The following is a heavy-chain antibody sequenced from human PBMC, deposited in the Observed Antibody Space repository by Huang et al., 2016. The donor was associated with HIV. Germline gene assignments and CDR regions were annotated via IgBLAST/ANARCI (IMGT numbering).Heavy chain of an antibody. CDR2: KYYSGST. J-gene: IGHJ4*02. CDR3: ARGLPLVGAMNF. CDR1: GGSITSHY. V-gene: IGHV4-59*11. D-gene: IGHD1-26*01. Sequence: QVHLQESGPGLVKPSETLSLTCSVSGGSITSHYWIWIRQPPGKGLEWIGNKYYSGSTNYNPSLRSRVTMSIDMSKNQFSLKLSSVTAADTAVYYCARGLPLVGAMNFWGQGALVTVSS.